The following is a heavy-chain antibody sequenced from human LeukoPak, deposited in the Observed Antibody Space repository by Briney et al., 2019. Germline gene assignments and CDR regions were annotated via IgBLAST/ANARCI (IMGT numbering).Heavy chain of an antibody. V-gene: IGHV4-39*07. Sequence: SETLSLTCTVSGGSISSSGYYWSWIRQPPGKGLEWIGEINHSGSTNYNPSLKSRVTISVDTSKNQFSLKLSSVTAADTAVYYCARGMSSSWHYYYYYYMDVWGKGTTVTISS. CDR2: INHSGST. J-gene: IGHJ6*03. D-gene: IGHD6-13*01. CDR3: ARGMSSSWHYYYYYYMDV. CDR1: GGSISSSGYY.